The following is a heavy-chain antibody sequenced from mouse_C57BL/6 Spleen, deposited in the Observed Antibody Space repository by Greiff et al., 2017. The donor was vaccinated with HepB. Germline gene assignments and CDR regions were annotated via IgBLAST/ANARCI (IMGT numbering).Heavy chain of an antibody. CDR1: GFTFSSYG. D-gene: IGHD1-1*01. CDR2: ISSGGSYT. Sequence: EVKVVESGGDLVKPGGSLKLSCAASGFTFSSYGMSWVRPTPGKRLEWVATISSGGSYTYYPDSVKGRFPISRDNDKNTLYLQMSSLKSEDTAMYYCARHYYGRSPWFAYWGQGTLVTVSA. CDR3: ARHYYGRSPWFAY. J-gene: IGHJ3*01. V-gene: IGHV5-6*01.